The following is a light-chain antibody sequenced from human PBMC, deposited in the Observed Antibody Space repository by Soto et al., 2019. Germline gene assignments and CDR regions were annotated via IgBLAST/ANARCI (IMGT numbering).Light chain of an antibody. Sequence: QSVLTQPPSVSGAPGQRVTISCTGSSSNIGAGYDVHWYQQLPGTAPKLLIYGNSNRPSGVPDRFSGSKSGTSASLAITGLRAEDEADYYCQSYGSSLSGRWVFGGGTKVTVL. V-gene: IGLV1-40*01. J-gene: IGLJ3*02. CDR3: QSYGSSLSGRWV. CDR1: SSNIGAGYD. CDR2: GNS.